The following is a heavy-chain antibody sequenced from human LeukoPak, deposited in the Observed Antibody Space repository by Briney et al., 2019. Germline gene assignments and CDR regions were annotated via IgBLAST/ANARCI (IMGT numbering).Heavy chain of an antibody. D-gene: IGHD4-17*01. Sequence: ASVKVSCKASGYTFTSYGISWVRQAPGQGLEWMGWISAYNGNTNYAQKLQGRVTMTTDTSTSTAYMELRSLRSDDTAVYYCARDGRMTTVTGRHWYFDLWGRGTLVTVSS. CDR3: ARDGRMTTVTGRHWYFDL. CDR2: ISAYNGNT. J-gene: IGHJ2*01. CDR1: GYTFTSYG. V-gene: IGHV1-18*01.